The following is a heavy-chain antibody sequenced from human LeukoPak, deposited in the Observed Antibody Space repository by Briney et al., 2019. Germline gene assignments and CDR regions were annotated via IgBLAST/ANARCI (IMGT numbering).Heavy chain of an antibody. J-gene: IGHJ4*02. CDR3: ARDEHQYYHASSGRFDY. D-gene: IGHD3-22*01. Sequence: GGSLRLSCAASGLTFSYYWMGWVRQAPGKGLEWVANIKQDGSEKYYVDSVKGRFTISRDNAKNSLYLQMNSMRAEDTAVYYCARDEHQYYHASSGRFDYWGQGILVPVSS. CDR1: GLTFSYYW. CDR2: IKQDGSEK. V-gene: IGHV3-7*04.